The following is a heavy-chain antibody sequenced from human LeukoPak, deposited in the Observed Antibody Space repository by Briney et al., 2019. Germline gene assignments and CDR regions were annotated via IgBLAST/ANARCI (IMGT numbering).Heavy chain of an antibody. D-gene: IGHD3-3*01. J-gene: IGHJ5*02. Sequence: SQTLTLTCTVSGGSISSGGYYWSWIRQHPGKGLEWIGYIYYSGSTYYNPSLKSRVTISVDTSKNQFSLKLSSVTAADTAVYYCARGGPSDYDFWSGYYTGILNWFDPWGQGTLVTVSS. CDR1: GGSISSGGYY. CDR3: ARGGPSDYDFWSGYYTGILNWFDP. CDR2: IYYSGST. V-gene: IGHV4-31*03.